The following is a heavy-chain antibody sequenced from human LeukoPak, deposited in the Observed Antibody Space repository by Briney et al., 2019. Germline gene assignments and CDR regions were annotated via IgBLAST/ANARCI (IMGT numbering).Heavy chain of an antibody. V-gene: IGHV3-11*01. CDR1: GFTFSDYY. Sequence: KTGGSLRLSCAASGFTFSDYYMSWIRQAPGKGLEWVSYISSSGSTIYYADSVKGRFTISRDNAKNSLYLQMNSLRAEDTAVYYCARDRGEEMATTFDYWGQGTLVTVSS. D-gene: IGHD5-24*01. J-gene: IGHJ4*02. CDR3: ARDRGEEMATTFDY. CDR2: ISSSGSTI.